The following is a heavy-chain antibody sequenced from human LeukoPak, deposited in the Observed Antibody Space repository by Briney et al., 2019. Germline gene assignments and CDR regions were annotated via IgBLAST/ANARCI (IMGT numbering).Heavy chain of an antibody. CDR2: IYYSGST. J-gene: IGHJ4*02. CDR3: ARHPPRLVREGGYLDY. Sequence: SETLSLTCSVSGGSIHDYFWSWIRQPPGRGLEWIGYIYYSGSTNYNPSLKSRVTISVDTSKNQFSLSLSSVTAADTAMYYCARHPPRLVREGGYLDYWGQGSLVTVSS. D-gene: IGHD2-15*01. V-gene: IGHV4-59*08. CDR1: GGSIHDYF.